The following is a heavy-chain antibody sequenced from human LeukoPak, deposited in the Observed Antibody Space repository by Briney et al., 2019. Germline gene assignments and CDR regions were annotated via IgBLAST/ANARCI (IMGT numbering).Heavy chain of an antibody. Sequence: ASVKVSCKASGYTFISYGISWVRQAPGQGLEWMGWISAYYCNKNYAQKLQGRVTMTTDTSMSAAYMEGRGLPSDERAVYFCSGSVVLNWNEYFQHWGQGTLVTVSS. CDR1: GYTFISYG. D-gene: IGHD1-1*01. CDR2: ISAYYCNK. V-gene: IGHV1-18*01. CDR3: SGSVVLNWNEYFQH. J-gene: IGHJ1*01.